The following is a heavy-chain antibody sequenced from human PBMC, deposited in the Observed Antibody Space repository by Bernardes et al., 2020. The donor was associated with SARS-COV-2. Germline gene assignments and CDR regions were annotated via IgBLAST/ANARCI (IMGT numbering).Heavy chain of an antibody. J-gene: IGHJ4*02. CDR1: GFSFSSYC. Sequence: GGSLRLSCVASGFSFSSYCMTWVRQAPGKGLEWVANIRQDGSEKVYVDSVRGRFTISRDNAKNSLNLQMNSLRAEDTAVYYCARDNTWMNDYGGQGTLVTVSS. CDR3: ARDNTWMNDY. V-gene: IGHV3-7*01. CDR2: IRQDGSEK. D-gene: IGHD5-12*01.